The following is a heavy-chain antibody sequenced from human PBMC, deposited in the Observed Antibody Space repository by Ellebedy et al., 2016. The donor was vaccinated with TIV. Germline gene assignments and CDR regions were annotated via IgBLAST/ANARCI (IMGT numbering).Heavy chain of an antibody. CDR3: ARWFGELLYVRWFDP. D-gene: IGHD3-10*01. Sequence: SETLSLTCTVSGGSISSSSNYWGWIRQAPGTGLEWIGSIYYSGSTYCNPSLKSRVTISVDTSKSQFSLKLTSVTAADTAVYYCARWFGELLYVRWFDPWGQGTLVTVSS. CDR2: IYYSGST. V-gene: IGHV4-39*01. CDR1: GGSISSSSNY. J-gene: IGHJ5*02.